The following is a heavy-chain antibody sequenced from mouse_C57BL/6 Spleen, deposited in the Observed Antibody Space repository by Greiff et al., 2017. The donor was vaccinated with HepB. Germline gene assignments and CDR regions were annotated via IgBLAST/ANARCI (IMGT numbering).Heavy chain of an antibody. D-gene: IGHD2-4*01. CDR2: IDPANGNT. CDR1: GFNIKNTY. Sequence: VQLQQSVAELVRPGASVKLSCTASGFNIKNTYMHWVKQRPEQGLEWIGRIDPANGNTKYAPKFQGKATITADTSSTTAYLQLSSLTSEDTAIYYCARVYDYDEGLYWYFDVWGTGTTVTVSS. V-gene: IGHV14-3*01. J-gene: IGHJ1*03. CDR3: ARVYDYDEGLYWYFDV.